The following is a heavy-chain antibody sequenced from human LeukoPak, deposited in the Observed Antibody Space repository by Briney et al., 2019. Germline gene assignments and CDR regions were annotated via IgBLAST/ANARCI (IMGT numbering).Heavy chain of an antibody. J-gene: IGHJ3*02. D-gene: IGHD3-22*01. CDR1: GGSISSYC. V-gene: IGHV4-59*01. Sequence: SETLSLTCTVSGGSISSYCWSWIRQPPGKGLEWIGYIYYSGSTNYNPSPKSRVTISVDTSKNQFSLKLSSVTAADTAVYYCARAYYYDSSGYFDAFDIWGQGTMVTVSS. CDR2: IYYSGST. CDR3: ARAYYYDSSGYFDAFDI.